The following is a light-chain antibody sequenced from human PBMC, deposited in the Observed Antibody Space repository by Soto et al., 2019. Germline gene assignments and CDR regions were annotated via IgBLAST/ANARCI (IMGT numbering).Light chain of an antibody. CDR1: SSNIGSNY. CDR3: AAWDDSLSGRVV. Sequence: QSVLTQPPSASGTPGQRVTISCSGSSSNIGSNYIYWYQQLPGTAPKLLIYMNNQRPSGFPDRFSVSKSGTSASLAISGLRSEDEAEYYCAAWDDSLSGRVVFGGGTKLTVL. J-gene: IGLJ2*01. V-gene: IGLV1-47*01. CDR2: MNN.